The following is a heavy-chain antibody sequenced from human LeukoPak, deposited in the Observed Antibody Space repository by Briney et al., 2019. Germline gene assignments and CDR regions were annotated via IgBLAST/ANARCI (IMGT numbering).Heavy chain of an antibody. J-gene: IGHJ6*03. CDR2: INHSGST. Sequence: SETLSLTCAVYGGSFSGCYWSWIRQPPGKGLEWIGEINHSGSTNYNPSLKSRVTISVDTSKNQFSLKLSSVTAADTAVYYCARDYYDSSGYPYMDVWGKGTTVTVSS. D-gene: IGHD3-22*01. CDR3: ARDYYDSSGYPYMDV. V-gene: IGHV4-34*01. CDR1: GGSFSGCY.